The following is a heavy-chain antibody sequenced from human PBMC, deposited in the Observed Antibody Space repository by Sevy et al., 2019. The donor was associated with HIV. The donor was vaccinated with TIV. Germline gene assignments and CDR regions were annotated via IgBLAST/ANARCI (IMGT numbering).Heavy chain of an antibody. Sequence: SETLSLTCTVSGGSVSSGSYDWSWIRQPPGKGLEWIGYIYYSGSTNYNPSLKSRVTISVDTSKNQFSLKRSSVTAADTAVYYCARDRRSIAAANLGMDVWGQGTTVTVSS. CDR1: GGSVSSGSYD. CDR2: IYYSGST. V-gene: IGHV4-61*01. D-gene: IGHD6-13*01. J-gene: IGHJ6*02. CDR3: ARDRRSIAAANLGMDV.